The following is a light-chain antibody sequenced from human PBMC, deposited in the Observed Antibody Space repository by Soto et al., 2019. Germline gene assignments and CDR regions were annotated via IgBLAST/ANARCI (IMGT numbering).Light chain of an antibody. CDR2: DVS. CDR1: ESVSTN. Sequence: EIVMTQSPATLSVSPGERATLSCRASESVSTNLAWYQQKPGQSPRLVINDVSTRATGIPPRFSGSGSGTDFIRTISGLQPEDFAIYFCQQYNKWPPTFGQGTKVEIK. CDR3: QQYNKWPPT. J-gene: IGKJ1*01. V-gene: IGKV3-15*01.